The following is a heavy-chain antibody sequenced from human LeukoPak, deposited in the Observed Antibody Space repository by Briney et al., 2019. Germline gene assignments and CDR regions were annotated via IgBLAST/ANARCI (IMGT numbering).Heavy chain of an antibody. Sequence: GASVKVSCKASGYTFTGYCMHWVRQAPGQGLEWMGWINPNSGGTNYAQKFQGRVTMTRDTSISTAYMELSRLRSDDTAVYYCARAGWGCSSTSCYKVDWFDPWGQGTLVTVSS. CDR2: INPNSGGT. J-gene: IGHJ5*02. D-gene: IGHD2-2*02. CDR1: GYTFTGYC. V-gene: IGHV1-2*02. CDR3: ARAGWGCSSTSCYKVDWFDP.